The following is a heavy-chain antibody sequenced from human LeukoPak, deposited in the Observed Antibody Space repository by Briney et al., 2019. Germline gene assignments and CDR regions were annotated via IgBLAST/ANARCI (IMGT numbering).Heavy chain of an antibody. J-gene: IGHJ4*02. CDR3: ASTHIAVAGPFDY. D-gene: IGHD6-19*01. CDR1: GFTFSDYA. Sequence: GGSLRLSCAASGFTFSDYAMHWVRQAPGKGLEWVAVISYDGSNKFYADSVKGRFAISRDNSKNTLYVQMNSLRAEGTAVYYCASTHIAVAGPFDYWGQGTLVTVSS. CDR2: ISYDGSNK. V-gene: IGHV3-30*09.